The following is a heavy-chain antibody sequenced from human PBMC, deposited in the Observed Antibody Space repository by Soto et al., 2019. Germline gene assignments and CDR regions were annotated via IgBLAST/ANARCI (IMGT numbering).Heavy chain of an antibody. CDR1: GGTFSSYA. D-gene: IGHD2-2*01. CDR3: ARDGCSSTSCPGGMDA. CDR2: IIPIFGTA. J-gene: IGHJ6*02. Sequence: SVKVSCKASGGTFSSYAISWVRQAPGQGLEWMGGIIPIFGTANYAQKFQGRVTITADESTSTAYMELSSLRSEDTAVYYCARDGCSSTSCPGGMDAWGQGTTVTVSS. V-gene: IGHV1-69*13.